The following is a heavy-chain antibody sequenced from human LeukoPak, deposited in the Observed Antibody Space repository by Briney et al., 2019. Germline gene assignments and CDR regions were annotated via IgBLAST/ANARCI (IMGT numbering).Heavy chain of an antibody. V-gene: IGHV3-30*04. CDR3: ARVWGSSRYFDY. D-gene: IGHD3-16*01. CDR1: GFTFISYA. J-gene: IGHJ4*02. Sequence: GGSLRLSCAASGFTFISYAIHWVRQAPGKGLEWVAVISFHGTDSFYADSVKGRFTISRDNAKNSLYLQMNSLRAEDTAVYYCARVWGSSRYFDYWGQGTLVTVSS. CDR2: ISFHGTDS.